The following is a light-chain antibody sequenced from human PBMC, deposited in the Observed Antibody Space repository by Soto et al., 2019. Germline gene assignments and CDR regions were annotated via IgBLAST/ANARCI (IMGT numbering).Light chain of an antibody. CDR3: QQYHNLWT. J-gene: IGKJ1*01. CDR1: QSITNW. Sequence: DIQTTQSPSSLSAYVGDRVTITCRASQSITNWLAWYQQKPGKAPKLLIYDASSLESGVPSRFSGGGSGTEFTLTISSLQSEDFALYYCQQYHNLWTFGQGTKVDIK. CDR2: DAS. V-gene: IGKV1-5*01.